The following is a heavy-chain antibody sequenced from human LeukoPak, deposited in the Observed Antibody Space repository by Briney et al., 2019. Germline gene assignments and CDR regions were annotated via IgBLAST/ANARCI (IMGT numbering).Heavy chain of an antibody. CDR1: GFTFSSYS. J-gene: IGHJ5*02. CDR3: ARDLGVWFDP. D-gene: IGHD3-3*01. V-gene: IGHV3-21*01. CDR2: ISSSSSYI. Sequence: GGSLRLSCAASGFTFSSYSMNWVRQAPGKGLEWVSSISSSSSYIYYADSVKGRFTTSRDNAKNSLYLQMNSLRAEDTAVYYCARDLGVWFDPWGQGTLVTVSS.